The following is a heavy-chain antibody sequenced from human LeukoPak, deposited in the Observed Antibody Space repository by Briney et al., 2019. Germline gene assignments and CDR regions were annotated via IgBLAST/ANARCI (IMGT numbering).Heavy chain of an antibody. Sequence: GGSLRLSCAASGFTFSDYYMSWIRQAPGKGLEWVSYINTSGDTIYYADSVKGRFTISRDNAKNSLFLQMNSLRAEDTAVYYCARVVRAFDIWGQGTMVTVSS. J-gene: IGHJ3*02. CDR2: INTSGDTI. CDR1: GFTFSDYY. CDR3: ARVVRAFDI. V-gene: IGHV3-11*04.